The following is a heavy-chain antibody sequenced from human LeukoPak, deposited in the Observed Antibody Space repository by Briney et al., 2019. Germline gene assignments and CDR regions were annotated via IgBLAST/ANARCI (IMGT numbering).Heavy chain of an antibody. CDR2: ISGSGGST. V-gene: IGHV3-23*01. CDR1: GFTFSSYW. Sequence: GGSLRLSCAASGFTFSSYWMSWVRQAPGKGLEWVSAISGSGGSTYYADSVKGRFTISRDNSKNTLYLQMNSLRAEDTAVYYCAKARRQYYYDSSGFGTPDAFDIWGQGTMVTVSS. CDR3: AKARRQYYYDSSGFGTPDAFDI. D-gene: IGHD3-22*01. J-gene: IGHJ3*02.